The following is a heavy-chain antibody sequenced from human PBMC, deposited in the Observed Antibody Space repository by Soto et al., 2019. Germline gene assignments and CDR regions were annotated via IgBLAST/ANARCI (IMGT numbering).Heavy chain of an antibody. CDR3: AKDREYSYGYADY. D-gene: IGHD5-18*01. CDR1: GFTFSSYG. CDR2: IPYDRGNS. V-gene: IGHV3-30*18. J-gene: IGHJ4*02. Sequence: QVHLVESGGGVVQPGRSLRLSCAASGFTFSSYGMYWVRQAPGRGLEWVAFIPYDRGNSYYADSVKGRFTISRDNSKNTLHLQMNSLTAEDTAVYYCAKDREYSYGYADYWGQGALVTVSS.